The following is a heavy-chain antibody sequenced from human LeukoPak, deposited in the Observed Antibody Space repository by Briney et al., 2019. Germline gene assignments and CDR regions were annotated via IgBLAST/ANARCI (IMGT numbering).Heavy chain of an antibody. CDR1: GYTFTGYY. J-gene: IGHJ4*02. CDR2: INPNSGGT. Sequence: ASVKVSCKASGYTFTGYYMHWVRQAPGQGLEWMGRINPNSGGTNYAQKFQGRVTMTRDTSISTAYMELSRLRSDDTAVYYCARDPMVRGGFTTWGQGTLVTVSS. CDR3: ARDPMVRGGFTT. D-gene: IGHD3-10*01. V-gene: IGHV1-2*06.